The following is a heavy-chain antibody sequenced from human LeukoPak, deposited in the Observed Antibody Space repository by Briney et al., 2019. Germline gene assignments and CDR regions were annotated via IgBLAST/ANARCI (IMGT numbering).Heavy chain of an antibody. CDR3: ASGRDAHRF. CDR1: GFSFTSYS. J-gene: IGHJ4*02. Sequence: GGSLRLSCAVAGFSFTSYSAGRVRQAPGKGLEWVANIKQDGSEKYYVDSVKGRFTISRDNAKNSQYLQMNGLRAEDTAVYYCASGRDAHRFWGQGTLVTVSS. CDR2: IKQDGSEK. V-gene: IGHV3-7*01. D-gene: IGHD5-24*01.